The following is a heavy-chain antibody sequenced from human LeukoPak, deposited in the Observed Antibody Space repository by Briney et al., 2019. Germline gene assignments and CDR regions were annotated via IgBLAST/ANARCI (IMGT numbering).Heavy chain of an antibody. J-gene: IGHJ4*02. D-gene: IGHD3-22*01. CDR2: IYYSGST. CDR1: GGSISSYY. Sequence: PSETLSLTCTVPGGSISSYYWSWIRQPPGKGLEWIGYIYYSGSTNYNPSLKSRVTISVDTSKNQFSLKLSSVTAADTAVYYCARGTNYDSSGYGYFDYWGQGTLVTVSS. CDR3: ARGTNYDSSGYGYFDY. V-gene: IGHV4-59*01.